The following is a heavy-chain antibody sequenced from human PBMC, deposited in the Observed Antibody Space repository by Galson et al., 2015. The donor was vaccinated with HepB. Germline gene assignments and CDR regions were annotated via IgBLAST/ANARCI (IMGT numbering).Heavy chain of an antibody. D-gene: IGHD3-10*01. Sequence: SLRLSCVAPGFTFSDHYMSWTRQAPGKGLGWVSYISSSSSYTNYAGSVKGGFTISRDNAKNSLYLQMDSLRAEDPAVYYCARALIWFGELRTPGDSGWFDPWGQGTLVTVSS. CDR3: ARALIWFGELRTPGDSGWFDP. J-gene: IGHJ5*02. V-gene: IGHV3-11*06. CDR2: ISSSSSYT. CDR1: GFTFSDHY.